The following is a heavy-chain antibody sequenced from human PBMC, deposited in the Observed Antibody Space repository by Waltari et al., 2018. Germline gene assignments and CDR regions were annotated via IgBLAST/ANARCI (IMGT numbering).Heavy chain of an antibody. Sequence: QVQLQQWGAGLLKPSETLSLTCAVYGGSFSGYYWSWIRQPPGKGLEWIGEINHSGSTNYNPSLKSRVTISGDTAKNQFSLKLSSVTAADTAVYYCARRWGYCSGGSCYGNWFDPWGQGTLVTVSS. CDR3: ARRWGYCSGGSCYGNWFDP. V-gene: IGHV4-34*01. CDR1: GGSFSGYY. CDR2: INHSGST. J-gene: IGHJ5*02. D-gene: IGHD2-15*01.